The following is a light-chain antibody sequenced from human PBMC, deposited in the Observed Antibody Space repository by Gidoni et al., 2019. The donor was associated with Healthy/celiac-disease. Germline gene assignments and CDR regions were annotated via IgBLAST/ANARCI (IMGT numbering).Light chain of an antibody. CDR2: DAS. CDR3: QQYDNLPFT. CDR1: QDISNY. Sequence: DIQMTQSPSSLSASVGDRVTITCQASQDISNYLNWYQQKPGKAPKLVIYDASNLETGVPSRFSGSGSGTDFTFTISSLQPEDIATYYCQQYDNLPFTFXGXTKVEIK. V-gene: IGKV1-33*01. J-gene: IGKJ4*01.